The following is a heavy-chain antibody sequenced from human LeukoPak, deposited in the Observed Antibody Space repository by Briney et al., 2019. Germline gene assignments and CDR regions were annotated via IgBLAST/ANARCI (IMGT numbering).Heavy chain of an antibody. V-gene: IGHV3-15*01. CDR2: IKSKTDGGTT. D-gene: IGHD3-10*01. CDR3: TTDGSAPLYYYYYGMDV. J-gene: IGHJ6*04. Sequence: GGSLRLSCAASGFTFSNAWMSWVRQAPGKGLEWVGRIKSKTDGGTTDYAAPVKGRFTISRDDSKNTLYLQMNSLKTEDTAVYYCTTDGSAPLYYYYYGMDVWGKGTTVTVSS. CDR1: GFTFSNAW.